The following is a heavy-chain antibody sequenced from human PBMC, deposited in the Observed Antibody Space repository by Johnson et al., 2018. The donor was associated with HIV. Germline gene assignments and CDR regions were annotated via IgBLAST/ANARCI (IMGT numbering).Heavy chain of an antibody. J-gene: IGHJ3*02. V-gene: IGHV3-20*04. D-gene: IGHD3-22*01. CDR1: GFIFSDSW. Sequence: MLLVESGGGLVQPGGSLRLSCAASGFIFSDSWMHWVRQAPGKGLVWVSGINWNGGSTGYADSVKGRFTISRDNAKNSLYLQMNSLRAEDTALYYCARGDHYYDSSGYFGAFDIWGQGTMVTVSS. CDR2: INWNGGST. CDR3: ARGDHYYDSSGYFGAFDI.